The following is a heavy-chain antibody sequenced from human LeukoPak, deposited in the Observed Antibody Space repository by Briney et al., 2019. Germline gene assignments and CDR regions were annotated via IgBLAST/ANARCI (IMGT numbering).Heavy chain of an antibody. V-gene: IGHV3-9*01. D-gene: IGHD3-9*01. CDR1: GFTFDDYA. Sequence: GGSLRLSCAASGFTFDDYAMHWVRQAPGKGLEWVSGISWNSGSIGYADSVKGRFTISRDNAKNSLYLQMNSLRAEDTALYYCAKAIGDILTGYPDYWGQGTLVTV. CDR3: AKAIGDILTGYPDY. J-gene: IGHJ4*02. CDR2: ISWNSGSI.